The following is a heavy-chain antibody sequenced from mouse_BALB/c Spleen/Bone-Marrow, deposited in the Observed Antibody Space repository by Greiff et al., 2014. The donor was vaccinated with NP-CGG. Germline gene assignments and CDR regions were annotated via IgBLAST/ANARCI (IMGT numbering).Heavy chain of an antibody. D-gene: IGHD1-2*01. Sequence: LVESGVELVKPGASVKLSCKASGNTFTSYDINWVRQRPEQGLEWIGWIFPGDSTTKYNEKFKGKATLSTGKSSSTVHMQLSRLTSEDSAVYFCVRSRLRDWYFDVWGAGTTVTISS. CDR3: VRSRLRDWYFDV. CDR1: GNTFTSYD. J-gene: IGHJ1*01. V-gene: IGHV1S56*01. CDR2: IFPGDSTT.